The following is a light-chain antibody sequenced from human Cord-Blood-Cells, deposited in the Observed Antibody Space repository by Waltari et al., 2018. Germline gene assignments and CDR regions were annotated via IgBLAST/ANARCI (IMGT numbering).Light chain of an antibody. V-gene: IGLV1-44*01. CDR2: SNN. CDR1: SSNTGSKT. J-gene: IGLJ3*02. Sequence: QSVLTHPPSASGTPGQRVTISCSGSSSNTGSKTVNWYQQRPGTAPKLPIYSNNQRPSGVPDRFAGSKSGTSASLAISGLQSEDEADYYCAAWDDSLNGWVFGGGTKLTVL. CDR3: AAWDDSLNGWV.